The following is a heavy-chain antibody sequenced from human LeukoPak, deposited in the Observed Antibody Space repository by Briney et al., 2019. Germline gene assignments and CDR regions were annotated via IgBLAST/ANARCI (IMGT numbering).Heavy chain of an antibody. CDR3: ARGVGSGWHRDAFDI. D-gene: IGHD6-19*01. J-gene: IGHJ3*02. V-gene: IGHV4-59*01. CDR2: IYYSGST. Sequence: SETLSLTCTVSGGSISSYYWSWIWQPPGKGLEWIGYIYYSGSTNYNPSLKSRVTISVDTSKNQFSLKLSSVTAADTAVYYCARGVGSGWHRDAFDIWGQGTMVTVSS. CDR1: GGSISSYY.